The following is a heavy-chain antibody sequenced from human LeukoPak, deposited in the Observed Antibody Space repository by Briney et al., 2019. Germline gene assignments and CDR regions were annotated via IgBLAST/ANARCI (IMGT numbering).Heavy chain of an antibody. V-gene: IGHV3-48*03. J-gene: IGHJ4*02. CDR1: GFTFSSYE. CDR2: ISSSGSTI. Sequence: PGGSLRLSCAASGFTFSSYEMNWVRQAPGKGLEWVSYISSSGSTIYYADSVKGRFTISRDNAKHSLYLQMNSLRAEDTAVYYCARDLGSSSWYGDYWGQGTLVTVSS. D-gene: IGHD6-13*01. CDR3: ARDLGSSSWYGDY.